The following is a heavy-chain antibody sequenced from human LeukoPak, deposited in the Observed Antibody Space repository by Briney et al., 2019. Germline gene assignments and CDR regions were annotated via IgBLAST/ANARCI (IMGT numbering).Heavy chain of an antibody. CDR3: AIRRDGYNYFDY. Sequence: GESLKISCQVSGYRFTTYWIGWVRQMPGKGLEWMGIIYPGDSDTRYSPSFQGQVTISADKSISTACLQWSSLKASDTAMYYCAIRRDGYNYFDYWGQGTLVTVSS. J-gene: IGHJ4*02. CDR2: IYPGDSDT. CDR1: GYRFTTYW. D-gene: IGHD5-24*01. V-gene: IGHV5-51*01.